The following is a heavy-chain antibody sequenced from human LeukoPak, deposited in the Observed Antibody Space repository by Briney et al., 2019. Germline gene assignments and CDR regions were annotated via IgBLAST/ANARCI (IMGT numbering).Heavy chain of an antibody. CDR2: IYYSGST. V-gene: IGHV4-39*07. CDR1: GGSISSSSYY. CDR3: AREGTAMIFYYYYYYMDV. Sequence: SETLSLTCTVSGGSISSSSYYWGWIRQPPGKGLEWIGSIYYSGSTYYNPSLKSRVTISVDTSKNQFSLKLSSVTAADTAVYYCAREGTAMIFYYYYYYMDVWGKGTTVTISS. D-gene: IGHD5-18*01. J-gene: IGHJ6*03.